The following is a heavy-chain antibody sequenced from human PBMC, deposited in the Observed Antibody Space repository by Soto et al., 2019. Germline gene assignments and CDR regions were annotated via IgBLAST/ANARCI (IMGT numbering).Heavy chain of an antibody. Sequence: ASVKVSCKASGGTFSSYAISWVRQAPGQGLEWMGGIIPIFGTANYAQKFQGRVTITADESTSTAYMELSRLRSDDTAVYYCARGVTTRGFDYWGQGTLVTVSS. CDR3: ARGVTTRGFDY. D-gene: IGHD4-17*01. CDR2: IIPIFGTA. V-gene: IGHV1-69*13. J-gene: IGHJ4*02. CDR1: GGTFSSYA.